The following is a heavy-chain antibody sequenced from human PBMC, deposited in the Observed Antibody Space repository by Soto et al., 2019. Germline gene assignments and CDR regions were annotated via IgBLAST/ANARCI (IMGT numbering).Heavy chain of an antibody. CDR1: GFTFSSYA. J-gene: IGHJ4*02. CDR3: AKEYEYSSGWERIDY. V-gene: IGHV3-23*01. Sequence: EVQLLEFGGGLVQPGGSLRLSCAASGFTFSSYAMSWVRQAPGKGPEWVSAISGSGVSTYYADSVKGRFTISRDNSKNTLYLQMNSLRAEDTAVYYCAKEYEYSSGWERIDYWGQGTLVTVSS. D-gene: IGHD6-19*01. CDR2: ISGSGVST.